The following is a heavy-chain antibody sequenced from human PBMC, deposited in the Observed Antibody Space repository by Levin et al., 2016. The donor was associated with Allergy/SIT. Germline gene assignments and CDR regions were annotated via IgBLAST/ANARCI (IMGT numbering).Heavy chain of an antibody. D-gene: IGHD4-11*01. CDR1: GFTFSSYG. V-gene: IGHV3-30*02. CDR2: IRYDGSNK. Sequence: GESLKISCAASGFTFSSYGMHWVRQAPGKGLEWVAFIRYDGSNKYYADSVKGRFTISRDNSKNTLYLQMNSLRAEDTAVYYCAKGHTVDRARLFDYWGQGTLVTVSS. CDR3: AKGHTVDRARLFDY. J-gene: IGHJ4*02.